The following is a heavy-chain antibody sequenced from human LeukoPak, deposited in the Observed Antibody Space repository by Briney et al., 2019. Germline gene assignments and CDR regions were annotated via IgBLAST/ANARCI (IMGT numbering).Heavy chain of an antibody. D-gene: IGHD6-19*01. Sequence: ASVKVSCKASGYTFTSYDINWVRQATGQGLEWMGWMNPNSGNTGYAQKFQGRVTTTRNTSISTAYMELSSLRSEDTAVYYCARVPPARGGSGWYVRWFDPWGQGTLVTVSS. CDR3: ARVPPARGGSGWYVRWFDP. CDR2: MNPNSGNT. V-gene: IGHV1-8*01. CDR1: GYTFTSYD. J-gene: IGHJ5*02.